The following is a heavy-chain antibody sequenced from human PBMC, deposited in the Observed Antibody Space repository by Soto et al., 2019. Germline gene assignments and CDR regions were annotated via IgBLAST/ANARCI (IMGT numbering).Heavy chain of an antibody. Sequence: EVQLVESGGALVQPGGSLRLSCVASGFTFNIYDMHWVRQAPGKGLEWVSAIGVAGETYYSGSVKGRFTISSENAKNTLYLKMNILRVEDTAIYYGVREWLDTYGVPAPLGLDVWGQGTTVTVSS. J-gene: IGHJ6*02. V-gene: IGHV3-13*01. CDR2: IGVAGET. D-gene: IGHD5-18*01. CDR1: GFTFNIYD. CDR3: VREWLDTYGVPAPLGLDV.